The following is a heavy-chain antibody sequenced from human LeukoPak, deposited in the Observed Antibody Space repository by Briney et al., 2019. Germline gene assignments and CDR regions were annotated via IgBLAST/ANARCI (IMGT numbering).Heavy chain of an antibody. D-gene: IGHD6-19*01. V-gene: IGHV3-23*01. CDR1: GFTFSSYA. CDR3: AKDSYSSGWYYFDC. J-gene: IGHJ4*02. Sequence: GGSLRLSCAASGFTFSSYAMSWVRQAPGKGLEWVSAISGSGGSTYYADSVKGRFTISRDNSKNTLYPQMNSLRAEETAVYYCAKDSYSSGWYYFDCWGEGALVSVSS. CDR2: ISGSGGST.